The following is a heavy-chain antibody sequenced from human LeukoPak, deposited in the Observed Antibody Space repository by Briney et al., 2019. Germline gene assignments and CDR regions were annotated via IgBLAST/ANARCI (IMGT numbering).Heavy chain of an antibody. CDR2: IYTSGST. CDR3: ARDRLQFLSPHFAFDI. V-gene: IGHV4-61*02. Sequence: PSETLSLTCTVSGGSISSGSYYWSWIRQPAGKGLEWIGRIYTSGSTNYNPSLKSRVTISVDTSKNQFSLKLSSVTAADTAVYYCARDRLQFLSPHFAFDIWGQGTMVTVSS. CDR1: GGSISSGSYY. J-gene: IGHJ3*02. D-gene: IGHD4-11*01.